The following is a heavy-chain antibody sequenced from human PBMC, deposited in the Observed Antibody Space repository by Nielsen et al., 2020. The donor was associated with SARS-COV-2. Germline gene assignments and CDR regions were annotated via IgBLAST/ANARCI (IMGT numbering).Heavy chain of an antibody. CDR1: GFTFSSYG. CDR3: AKDYFAGSYYYYGMDV. J-gene: IGHJ6*02. V-gene: IGHV3-30*18. D-gene: IGHD3-10*01. CDR2: ISYDGSNK. Sequence: GGSLRLSCAASGFTFSSYGMHWVRQAPGKGLEWVAVISYDGSNKYYADSVKGRFTISRDNSKNTLYLQMNSLRAEDTAVYYCAKDYFAGSYYYYGMDVWGQGTTVTVSS.